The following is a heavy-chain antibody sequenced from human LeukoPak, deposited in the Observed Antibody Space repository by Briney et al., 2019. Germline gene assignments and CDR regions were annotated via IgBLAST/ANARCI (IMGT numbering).Heavy chain of an antibody. J-gene: IGHJ3*02. D-gene: IGHD3-22*01. Sequence: ASVKVSCKASGYIFTNYFLYWVRQAPGQGLEWMGLINPSGGSTRYAQKFQGRVTMTRGTSTSTVYMELSSLRSEDTAVYYCARGVHKFYYDSSDYQPYAFDIWGQGTMVTISS. CDR1: GYIFTNYF. V-gene: IGHV1-46*01. CDR3: ARGVHKFYYDSSDYQPYAFDI. CDR2: INPSGGST.